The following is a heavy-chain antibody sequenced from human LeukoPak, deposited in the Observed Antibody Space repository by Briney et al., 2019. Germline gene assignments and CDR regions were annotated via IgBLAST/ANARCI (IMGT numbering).Heavy chain of an antibody. D-gene: IGHD2-21*02. CDR1: GFTFDDYG. CDR2: IYSGGST. CDR3: AGADIVVVTAIPYHFDY. Sequence: GSLRLSCAASGFTFDDYGMSWVRQAPGKGLEWGSVIYSGGSTYYADSVKGRFTISRDNSKNTLYLQMNSLRAEDTAVYYCAGADIVVVTAIPYHFDYWGQGTLVTVSS. J-gene: IGHJ4*02. V-gene: IGHV3-66*01.